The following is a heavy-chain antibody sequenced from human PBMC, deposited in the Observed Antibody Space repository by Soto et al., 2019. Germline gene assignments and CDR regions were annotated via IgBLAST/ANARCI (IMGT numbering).Heavy chain of an antibody. J-gene: IGHJ5*02. CDR1: GFIFSHYA. D-gene: IGHD5-12*01. V-gene: IGHV3-30-3*01. CDR2: ISCDGNHK. CDR3: ARARGGNSCYDFVVHS. Sequence: ESGGGVVQPGRSLRLSCAASGFIFSHYAMHWIRQAPGKGLEWVAVISCDGNHKNYANHVKGRLSVSRDNSKNTVFLQLESLRPEDTALYYCARARGGNSCYDFVVHSWGQGTLVTVSS.